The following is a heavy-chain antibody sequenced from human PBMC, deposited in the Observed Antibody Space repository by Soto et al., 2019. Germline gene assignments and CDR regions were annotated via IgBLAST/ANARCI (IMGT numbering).Heavy chain of an antibody. CDR3: ARDPPSGYCSSTSCYPFDY. V-gene: IGHV1-46*01. CDR2: INPSGGST. Sequence: QVQLVQSGAEVKKPGASVKVSCKASGYTFTSYYMHWVRQAPGQGLEWMGIINPSGGSTSYAQKFQGRVTMTRDTSTSTVYLELSSLRSEDTAVYYCARDPPSGYCSSTSCYPFDYWGQGTLVTVSS. D-gene: IGHD2-2*01. J-gene: IGHJ4*02. CDR1: GYTFTSYY.